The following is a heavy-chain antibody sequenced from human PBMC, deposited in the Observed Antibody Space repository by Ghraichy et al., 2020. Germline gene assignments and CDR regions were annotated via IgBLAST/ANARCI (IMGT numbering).Heavy chain of an antibody. CDR1: GLTVTSNY. CDR2: ISGSGIST. Sequence: GGSLRLSCAASGLTVTSNYMSWVRQAPGKGLECVSSISGSGISTYYADSVKGRFTISRDNSKNTLYLQMNSLRSEDTALYYCAKVHSSGWYQVKSGPFDYWGQGILATVSS. CDR3: AKVHSSGWYQVKSGPFDY. D-gene: IGHD6-19*01. J-gene: IGHJ4*02. V-gene: IGHV3-23*01.